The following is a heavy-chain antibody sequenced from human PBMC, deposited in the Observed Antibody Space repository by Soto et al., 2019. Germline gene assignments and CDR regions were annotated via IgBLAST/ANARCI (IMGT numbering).Heavy chain of an antibody. J-gene: IGHJ2*01. V-gene: IGHV4-59*01. CDR1: GGSIGSYY. CDR2: IYYSGSP. Sequence: SESLSLSCTVSGGSIGSYYLSLIRHPPGKGLEWIVYIYYSGSPNYSPSLESRVTISEDTYKNQFSLKLSSVTAADTAIFYCAGGRDDYNGWYFDLWGRGTLVTVSS. D-gene: IGHD4-4*01. CDR3: AGGRDDYNGWYFDL.